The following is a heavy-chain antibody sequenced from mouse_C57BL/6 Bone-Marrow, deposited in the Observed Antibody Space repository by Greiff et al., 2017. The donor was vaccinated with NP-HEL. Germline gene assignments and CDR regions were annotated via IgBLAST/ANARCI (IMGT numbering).Heavy chain of an antibody. V-gene: IGHV1-81*01. D-gene: IGHD1-1*01. CDR3: ARLVITRVEAWFAY. CDR1: GYTFTSYG. Sequence: VQLQQSGAELVRPGASVKLSCKASGYTFTSYGMSWVKQRPGQGLEWIGEIYPRSGNTYYNEKFKGKATLTADKSSSTAYLELRSLTSEDSAVFFCARLVITRVEAWFAYWGQGTLVTVTA. CDR2: IYPRSGNT. J-gene: IGHJ3*01.